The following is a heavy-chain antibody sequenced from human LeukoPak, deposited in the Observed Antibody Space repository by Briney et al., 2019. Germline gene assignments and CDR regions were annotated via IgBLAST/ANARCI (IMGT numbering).Heavy chain of an antibody. CDR2: ISSSGSTI. V-gene: IGHV3-48*03. D-gene: IGHD3-22*01. J-gene: IGHJ4*02. CDR1: GFTFSSYE. Sequence: PGGSLRLSCAASGFTFSSYEMNWVRQAPGKGLEWVSYISSSGSTIYYADSVKGRFTISRDNAKKNLYLQMNSLSAEDAAVYYCAKDTSGYYDTTVGVDYWGQGTLVTVSS. CDR3: AKDTSGYYDTTVGVDY.